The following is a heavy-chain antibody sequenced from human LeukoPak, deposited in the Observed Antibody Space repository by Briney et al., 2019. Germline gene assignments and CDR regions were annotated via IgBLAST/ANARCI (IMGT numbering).Heavy chain of an antibody. V-gene: IGHV3-74*01. D-gene: IGHD5-18*01. J-gene: IGHJ6*02. CDR3: ERDAVDTAKAV. Sequence: GGSLRLSCAASGFTFSSYWMHWVRQVPGKGLVWVSRINSDGSSTTYADSVKGRFTISRDNVKNTLYLQMNSLRAEDTAVYYCERDAVDTAKAVWGQGTTVTVSS. CDR2: INSDGSST. CDR1: GFTFSSYW.